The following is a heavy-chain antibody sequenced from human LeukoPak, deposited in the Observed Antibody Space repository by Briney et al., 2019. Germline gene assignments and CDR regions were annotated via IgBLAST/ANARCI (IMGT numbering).Heavy chain of an antibody. CDR3: ARWIHNQHYFDH. CDR2: TYYMSKWYN. J-gene: IGHJ5*02. Sequence: SQTLSLTSVISGDSVSGNSAAWNWLRLSPSRGLEWLGRTYYMSKWYNDYAVSVKSRITIIPDTSKNQFSLQLNSVTPEDTAVYYCARWIHNQHYFDHWGQGTLVTVSS. D-gene: IGHD5-18*01. V-gene: IGHV6-1*01. CDR1: GDSVSGNSAA.